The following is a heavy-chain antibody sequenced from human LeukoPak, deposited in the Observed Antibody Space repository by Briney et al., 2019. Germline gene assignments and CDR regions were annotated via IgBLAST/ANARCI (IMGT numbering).Heavy chain of an antibody. D-gene: IGHD6-13*01. CDR2: ISGDGGSA. Sequence: GGSLRLSCAASGFTFDDYAMHWVRQAPGKGLEWVSLISGDGGSAYYADSVKGRFTISRDNSKNSLYLQMNSLRTEDTALYYCAKDSGSPSRMWAAAGTSEYFQHWGQGTLVTVSS. CDR1: GFTFDDYA. J-gene: IGHJ1*01. CDR3: AKDSGSPSRMWAAAGTSEYFQH. V-gene: IGHV3-43*02.